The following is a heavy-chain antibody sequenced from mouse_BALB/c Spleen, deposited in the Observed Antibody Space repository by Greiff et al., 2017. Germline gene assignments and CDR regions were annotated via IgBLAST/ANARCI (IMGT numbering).Heavy chain of an antibody. D-gene: IGHD2-1*01. V-gene: IGHV8-11*01. CDR1: GFSLSTYGIG. CDR3: ARIERGNYVFDY. J-gene: IGHJ2*01. Sequence: QVTLKVSGPGILQPSQTLSLTCSFSGFSLSTYGIGVGWIRQPSGKGLEWLAQIWWNDNKYYNTALKSRLTISKDTSNNQVFLKIASVDTADTATYYCARIERGNYVFDYWGQGTTLTVSS. CDR2: IWWNDNK.